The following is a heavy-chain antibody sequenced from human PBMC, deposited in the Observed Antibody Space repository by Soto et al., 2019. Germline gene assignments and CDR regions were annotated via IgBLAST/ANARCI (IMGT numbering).Heavy chain of an antibody. V-gene: IGHV4-39*01. CDR1: GGSISSSSYY. Sequence: SDTLSLTCTVSGGSISSSSYYWGWIRQPPGKGLEWIGSIYYSGSTYYNPSLKSRVTISVDTSKNQFSLKLSSVTAADTAVYYWARHAVHSSGFRNYWGKGNLVTVSS. CDR3: ARHAVHSSGFRNY. CDR2: IYYSGST. J-gene: IGHJ4*02. D-gene: IGHD6-19*01.